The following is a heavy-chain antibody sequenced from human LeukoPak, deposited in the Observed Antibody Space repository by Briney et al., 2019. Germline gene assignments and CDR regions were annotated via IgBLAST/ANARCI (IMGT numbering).Heavy chain of an antibody. D-gene: IGHD4-11*01. V-gene: IGHV7-4-1*02. CDR2: INTNTGNP. Sequence: ASVKVSCKASGYTFTSYYMHWVRQAPGQGLEWMGWINTNTGNPTYAQGFTGRFVFSLDTSVSTAYLQISSLKAEDTAVYYCARGYSNYGTFANYWGQGTLVTVSS. CDR1: GYTFTSYY. CDR3: ARGYSNYGTFANY. J-gene: IGHJ4*02.